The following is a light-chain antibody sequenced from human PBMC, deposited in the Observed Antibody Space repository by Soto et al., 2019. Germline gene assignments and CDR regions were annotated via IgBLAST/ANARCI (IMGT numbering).Light chain of an antibody. CDR2: YES. Sequence: VTRSASTLSVSPGERATLSCRASRWFXSYFCWYEQKPGQAPRLLIXYESTRGTAIPARFSGSGSGTEFALTITSLQSVDFAVYYCRHYNNCSPGTFGQGTRLDIK. CDR3: RHYNNCSPGT. V-gene: IGKV3-15*01. CDR1: RWFXSY. J-gene: IGKJ5*01.